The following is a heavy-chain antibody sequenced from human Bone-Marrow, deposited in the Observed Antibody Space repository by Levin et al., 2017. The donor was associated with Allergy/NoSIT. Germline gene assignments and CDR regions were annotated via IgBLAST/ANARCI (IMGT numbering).Heavy chain of an antibody. J-gene: IGHJ4*02. CDR2: IVYSGSP. Sequence: SETLSLTCTVSGGSTTSGGYCWSWIRQPPGKGLEWIGYIVYSGSPYYSPSLNSRLIISLDTSRNQFSLELSSVTAADTAVYFCSRGRCSGGTYAPEMFYEPYFDSWGQGTLVTASS. V-gene: IGHV4-31*03. CDR3: SRGRCSGGTYAPEMFYEPYFDS. CDR1: GGSTTSGGYC. D-gene: IGHD2-15*01.